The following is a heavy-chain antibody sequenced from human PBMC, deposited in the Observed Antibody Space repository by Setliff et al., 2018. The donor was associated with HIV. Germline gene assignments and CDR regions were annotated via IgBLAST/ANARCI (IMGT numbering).Heavy chain of an antibody. Sequence: TLSLTCTVSGGSISSYYWSWIRQPAGKGLEWIGRIYTSGSTNYNPSLKSRVTMSVDTSKNQFSLKLSSVTAADTAVYYCARDSSIVATTHYYYYMDVWGKGTTVTVSS. V-gene: IGHV4-4*07. CDR2: IYTSGST. J-gene: IGHJ6*03. D-gene: IGHD5-12*01. CDR1: GGSISSYY. CDR3: ARDSSIVATTHYYYYMDV.